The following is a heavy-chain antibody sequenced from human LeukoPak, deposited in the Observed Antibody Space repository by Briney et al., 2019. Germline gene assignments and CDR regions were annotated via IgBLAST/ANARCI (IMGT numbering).Heavy chain of an antibody. V-gene: IGHV3-72*01. CDR2: SRNKANSYTT. CDR3: ARAPPIGVTYSFDY. D-gene: IGHD2-21*02. J-gene: IGHJ4*02. Sequence: PGGSPRLSCAASGFTFSDHYMDWVRQAPGKGLEWVGRSRNKANSYTTEYARSVKGRFTISREETKNSLYLQMNSLKTEDTAVYYCARAPPIGVTYSFDYWGQGTLVTVSS. CDR1: GFTFSDHY.